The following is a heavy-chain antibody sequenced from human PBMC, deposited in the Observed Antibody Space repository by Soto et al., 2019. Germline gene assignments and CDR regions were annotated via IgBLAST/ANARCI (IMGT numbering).Heavy chain of an antibody. J-gene: IGHJ6*02. V-gene: IGHV4-39*01. D-gene: IGHD3-22*01. CDR3: ARQGDYYDSSGYYPAYYYGMDV. CDR1: GGSISSSSYY. Sequence: SETLSLTCTVSGGSISSSSYYWGWIRQPPGKGLEWIGSTYYSGSTYYNPSLKSRVTISVDTSKNQFSLKLSSVTAADTAVYYCARQGDYYDSSGYYPAYYYGMDVWGQGTTVTVSS. CDR2: TYYSGST.